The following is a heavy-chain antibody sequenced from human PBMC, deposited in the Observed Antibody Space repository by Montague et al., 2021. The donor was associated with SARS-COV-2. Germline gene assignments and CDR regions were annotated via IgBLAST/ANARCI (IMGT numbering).Heavy chain of an antibody. J-gene: IGHJ3*02. CDR2: IYYSGST. CDR3: ARGSGWMGNAFDI. D-gene: IGHD6-19*01. Sequence: SETLSLTCTVSGGSISSYYWSWIRQPPGKGLEWIGYIYYSGSTNYNPSXRSRVTISVDTSKNQFSLKLSSVTAADTAGYYCARGSGWMGNAFDIWGQGTMVTVSS. V-gene: IGHV4-59*01. CDR1: GGSISSYY.